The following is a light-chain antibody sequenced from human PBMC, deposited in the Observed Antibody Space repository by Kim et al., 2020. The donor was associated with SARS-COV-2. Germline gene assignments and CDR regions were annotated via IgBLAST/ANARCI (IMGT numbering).Light chain of an antibody. Sequence: VIISCAGSSSNSGAGYNVYWYQQLPGTPPKVLIYDNTNRPSGVPDRFSGSKSGTSASLAITGLQAEDEADYYCQSYDNSRSGSWVFGGGTQLTVL. V-gene: IGLV1-40*01. CDR2: DNT. J-gene: IGLJ3*02. CDR3: QSYDNSRSGSWV. CDR1: SSNSGAGYN.